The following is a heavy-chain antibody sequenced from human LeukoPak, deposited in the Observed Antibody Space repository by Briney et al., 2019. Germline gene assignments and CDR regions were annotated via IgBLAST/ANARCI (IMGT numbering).Heavy chain of an antibody. CDR2: VYYRGST. D-gene: IGHD6-19*01. CDR3: AREGSLPSYYYYYMDV. V-gene: IGHV4-30-4*08. Sequence: SETLSLTCTVSGGSISSGDYYWSWIRQPPGKGLEWIGYVYYRGSTYYNPSLKSRVTMSVDMSKNQFSLKLSSVTAADTAVYYCAREGSLPSYYYYYMDVWGKGTTVTVSS. J-gene: IGHJ6*03. CDR1: GGSISSGDYY.